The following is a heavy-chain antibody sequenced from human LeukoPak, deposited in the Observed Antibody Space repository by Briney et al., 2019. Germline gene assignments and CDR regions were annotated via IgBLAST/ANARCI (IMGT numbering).Heavy chain of an antibody. D-gene: IGHD6-13*01. Sequence: PGRSLRLSCAASGFTFRSYAMHWVRQAPGKGLEWVALISYDGSNKYYADSVKGRFTISRDNSKNTLFLQMNSLRADDTAVYYCARAIHSSSWYFSFDYWGQGTLVTVSS. V-gene: IGHV3-30*04. CDR2: ISYDGSNK. CDR1: GFTFRSYA. J-gene: IGHJ4*02. CDR3: ARAIHSSSWYFSFDY.